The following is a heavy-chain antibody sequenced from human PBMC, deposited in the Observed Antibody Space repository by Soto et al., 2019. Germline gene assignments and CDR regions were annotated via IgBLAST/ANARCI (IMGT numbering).Heavy chain of an antibody. CDR3: ARAQLLGNHWFDP. J-gene: IGHJ5*02. CDR2: ISNDGSNK. Sequence: GGSLRLSCAASGFSFSTYGMHWVRQAPGKGLEWVAFISNDGSNKYYADSVKGRFTISRDNAKNSLYLQMNSLRAEDTAVYYCARAQLLGNHWFDPWGQGTLVTVSS. D-gene: IGHD6-6*01. V-gene: IGHV3-30*03. CDR1: GFSFSTYG.